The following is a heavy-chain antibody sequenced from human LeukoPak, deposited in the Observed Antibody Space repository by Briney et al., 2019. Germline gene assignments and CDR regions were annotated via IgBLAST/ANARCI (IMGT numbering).Heavy chain of an antibody. CDR2: IYTSGTT. J-gene: IGHJ4*02. CDR3: ARSVEVSLLWFGDLSPESYYFDY. Sequence: SETLSLTCTVSGGSISSYYWSWIRQPAGKGLEWIGRIYTSGTTNYNPSLKSRVTMSVDTYKNQFSLKLSSVTAADMAVYYCARSVEVSLLWFGDLSPESYYFDYWGQGTLVTVSS. CDR1: GGSISSYY. V-gene: IGHV4-4*07. D-gene: IGHD3-10*01.